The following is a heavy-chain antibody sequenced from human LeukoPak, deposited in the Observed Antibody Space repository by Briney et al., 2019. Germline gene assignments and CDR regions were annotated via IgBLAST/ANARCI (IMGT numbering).Heavy chain of an antibody. V-gene: IGHV1-2*02. CDR3: ARDADYYYYMDV. CDR1: GYTFTGYY. Sequence: ASVKVSCKASGYTFTGYYMHWVRQAPGQGLEWMGWINPNSGGTNYAQKPQGRVTMTRDTSISTAYTELSRLRSDDTAVYYCARDADYYYYMDVWGKGTTVTVSS. J-gene: IGHJ6*03. CDR2: INPNSGGT.